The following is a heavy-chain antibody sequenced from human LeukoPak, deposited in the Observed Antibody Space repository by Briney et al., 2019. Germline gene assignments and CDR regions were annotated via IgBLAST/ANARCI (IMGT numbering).Heavy chain of an antibody. D-gene: IGHD3-9*01. Sequence: PSETLSLTCAVSGGSISSGGYSWSWIRQPPGKGLEWIGYIYHSGSTYYNPSLKSRVTISVDRSKNQFSLKLSSVTAADTAVYYCARHGADILTGYPDYYFDYWGQGTLVTVSS. CDR1: GGSISSGGYS. CDR3: ARHGADILTGYPDYYFDY. V-gene: IGHV4-30-2*01. CDR2: IYHSGST. J-gene: IGHJ4*02.